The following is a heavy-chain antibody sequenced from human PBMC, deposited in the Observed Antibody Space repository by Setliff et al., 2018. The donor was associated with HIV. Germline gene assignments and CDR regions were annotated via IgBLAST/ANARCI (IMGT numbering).Heavy chain of an antibody. CDR2: IYYSGST. Sequence: SETLSLTCSVSGASINSGSYYWTWIRQHPGKGLEWIGYIYYSGSTYYNPSLKSRVTISVDKSKNQFSLRLNSVTAADTAVYYCARDSPNANFGVVISDVWGQGTTVTVSS. CDR1: GASINSGSYY. CDR3: ARDSPNANFGVVISDV. V-gene: IGHV4-31*03. J-gene: IGHJ6*02. D-gene: IGHD3-3*01.